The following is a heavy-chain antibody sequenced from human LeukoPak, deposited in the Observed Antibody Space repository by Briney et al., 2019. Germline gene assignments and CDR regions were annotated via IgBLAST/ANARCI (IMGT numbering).Heavy chain of an antibody. CDR2: ISSSSTYI. V-gene: IGHV3-21*01. J-gene: IGHJ4*02. CDR3: ARDLDCSGGNCYSISGIIDY. D-gene: IGHD2-15*01. CDR1: GFTFSSYA. Sequence: GGSLRLSCAASGFTFSSYAMSWVRQAPGKGLERVSSISSSSTYIYYADSVKGRFTISRDNAKNSLYLQMNSLRAEDTAVYYCARDLDCSGGNCYSISGIIDYWGQGTLVTVSS.